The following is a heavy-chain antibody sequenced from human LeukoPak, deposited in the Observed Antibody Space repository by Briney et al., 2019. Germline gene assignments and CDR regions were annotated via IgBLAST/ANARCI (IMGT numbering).Heavy chain of an antibody. V-gene: IGHV3-23*01. CDR2: IGGSGGIT. CDR3: AKDMSFGDYSDDY. Sequence: PGGSLRLSCAASGFTFSSYAMSWVRQAPGTGLEWVSSIGGSGGITYYADSMKGRFTISRDNSKNTLYLQMNSLRAEDTAVYYCAKDMSFGDYSDDYWGQGTLVTVSS. CDR1: GFTFSSYA. D-gene: IGHD4-17*01. J-gene: IGHJ4*02.